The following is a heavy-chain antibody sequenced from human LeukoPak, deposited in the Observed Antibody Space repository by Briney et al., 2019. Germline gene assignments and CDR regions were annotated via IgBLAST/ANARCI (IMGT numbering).Heavy chain of an antibody. J-gene: IGHJ4*02. CDR3: ARETSASTGGRPKLLDY. V-gene: IGHV4-59*01. CDR1: GGSISDYY. D-gene: IGHD2-8*02. Sequence: KTSETLSLTCTVSGGSISDYYWSWIRQAPGKGLEWIGYIYDSGSTNYNPSLKSRVTISVDTSKNQFSLKLSSVTAADTAVYYCARETSASTGGRPKLLDYWGQGTLVTVSS. CDR2: IYDSGST.